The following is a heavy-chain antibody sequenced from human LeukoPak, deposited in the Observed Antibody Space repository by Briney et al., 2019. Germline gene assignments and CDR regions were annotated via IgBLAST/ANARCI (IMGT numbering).Heavy chain of an antibody. CDR2: ISGSGGST. J-gene: IGHJ3*02. V-gene: IGHV3-23*01. CDR3: AKGVYGDYEDAFDI. CDR1: GFTFSSYA. D-gene: IGHD4-17*01. Sequence: TGGSLRLSCAASGFTFSSYAMSWVRQAPGKGLEWVSAISGSGGSTYYADSVKGRFIISRGNSKNTLYLQMNSLRAEDTAVYYCAKGVYGDYEDAFDIWGQGTMVTVSS.